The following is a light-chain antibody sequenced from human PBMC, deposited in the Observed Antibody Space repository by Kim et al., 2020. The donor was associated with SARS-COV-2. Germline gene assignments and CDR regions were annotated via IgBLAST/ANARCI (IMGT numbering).Light chain of an antibody. V-gene: IGLV2-8*01. CDR1: NSDVGAYEF. CDR2: DVH. Sequence: GQSVTISCTGTNSDVGAYEFVSWFQQYPGAAPKVVIYDVHKRPSGVPDRFSGSKSGNTATLTVSSLQAADEADYYCCSYAGDNKYVFGTGTKVTVL. CDR3: CSYAGDNKYV. J-gene: IGLJ1*01.